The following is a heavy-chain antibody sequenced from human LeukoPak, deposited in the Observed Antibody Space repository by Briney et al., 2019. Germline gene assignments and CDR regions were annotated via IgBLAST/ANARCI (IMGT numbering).Heavy chain of an antibody. CDR3: ARDKIEGPSNFDN. CDR2: INSDGSEG. V-gene: IGHV3-7*03. D-gene: IGHD2/OR15-2a*01. Sequence: PGGSLRLSCAVSGFTFSGFWMSWSRQAPGKGLEWVASINSDGSEGYYADVVKGRFTISRDNAKNSLYLQMNSLRAEDTAIYYCARDKIEGPSNFDNWGQGTLVIVSS. CDR1: GFTFSGFW. J-gene: IGHJ4*02.